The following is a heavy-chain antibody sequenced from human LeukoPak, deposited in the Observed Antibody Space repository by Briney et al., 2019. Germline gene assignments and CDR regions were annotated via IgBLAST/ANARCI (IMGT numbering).Heavy chain of an antibody. CDR3: ARHHTSGWYKSDAFDI. D-gene: IGHD6-19*01. CDR1: GYSFTSYW. CDR2: IYPGDSDT. V-gene: IGHV5-51*01. J-gene: IGHJ3*02. Sequence: GESLKISCKGSGYSFTSYWIGWVRQMPGKGLEWMGIIYPGDSDTRYSPSFQGQITISADKSISTAYLQWSSLKAPDTAMYYCARHHTSGWYKSDAFDIWGQGTMVTVSS.